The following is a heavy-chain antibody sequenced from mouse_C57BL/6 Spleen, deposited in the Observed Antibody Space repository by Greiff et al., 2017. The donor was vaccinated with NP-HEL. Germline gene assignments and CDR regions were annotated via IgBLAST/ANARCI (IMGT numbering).Heavy chain of an antibody. D-gene: IGHD2-1*01. CDR3: ARGDYGNYEGFAY. CDR1: GFNIKDYY. Sequence: EVQLVESGAELVKPGASVKLSCTASGFNIKDYYMHWVKQRTEQGLEWIGRIDPEDGETKYAPKFQGKATLTVDTSSSTAYMQLSSLTSEDSAVYYCARGDYGNYEGFAYWGQGTLVTVSA. V-gene: IGHV14-2*01. CDR2: IDPEDGET. J-gene: IGHJ3*01.